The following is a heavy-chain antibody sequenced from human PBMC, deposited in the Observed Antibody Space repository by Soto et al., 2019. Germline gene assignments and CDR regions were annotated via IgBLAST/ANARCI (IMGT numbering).Heavy chain of an antibody. V-gene: IGHV3-23*01. CDR3: AKDISNILTGSFLDMDV. CDR1: GFTFSSYA. J-gene: IGHJ6*03. CDR2: ISGSGGST. D-gene: IGHD3-9*01. Sequence: EVQLLESGGGLVQPGGSLRLSCAASGFTFSSYAMSWVRQAPGKGLEWVSAISGSGGSTYYADSVKGRFTISRDNSKNTLYLQMNSLRAEDTAVYYCAKDISNILTGSFLDMDVWGKGTTVTVSS.